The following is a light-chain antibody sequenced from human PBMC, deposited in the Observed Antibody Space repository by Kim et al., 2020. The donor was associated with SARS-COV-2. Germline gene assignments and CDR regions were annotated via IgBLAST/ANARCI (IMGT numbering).Light chain of an antibody. J-gene: IGKJ4*01. Sequence: AAAGDRVTSAYRASQDISNYLAWYEQKPGKVPQLLIYAASTLKSGVASRVSDIGSGTDFTLTISSLQPEDVATSYSQKYNSAPLTFGGGTKVDIK. CDR2: AAS. CDR1: QDISNY. CDR3: QKYNSAPLT. V-gene: IGKV1-27*01.